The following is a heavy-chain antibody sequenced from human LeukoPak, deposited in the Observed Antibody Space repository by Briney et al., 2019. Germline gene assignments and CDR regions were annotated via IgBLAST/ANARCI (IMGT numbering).Heavy chain of an antibody. CDR3: ARLSTVTTSFDY. J-gene: IGHJ4*02. CDR1: GGSISPYY. D-gene: IGHD4-17*01. V-gene: IGHV4-59*12. CDR2: IYYSGST. Sequence: SETLSLTCTVSGGSISPYYWSWIRQPPGKGLEWIGYIYYSGSTNYNPSLKSRVTISVDTSKNQFSLKLSSVTAADTAVYYCARLSTVTTSFDYWGQGTLVTVSS.